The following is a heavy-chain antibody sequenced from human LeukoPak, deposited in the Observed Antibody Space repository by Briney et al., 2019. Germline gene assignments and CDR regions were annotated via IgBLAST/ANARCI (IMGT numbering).Heavy chain of an antibody. J-gene: IGHJ4*02. CDR1: GFTFSSYY. Sequence: GGSLRLSCAASGFTFSSYYMHWVRQAPGKGLVRVSRVYTDGITTNYADSVKGRFTISRDNAKNTLYLQMNSLRAEDTAVYYCARGLGGDPVGFESWGRGTLVIVSS. V-gene: IGHV3-74*01. CDR2: VYTDGITT. CDR3: ARGLGGDPVGFES. D-gene: IGHD2-21*01.